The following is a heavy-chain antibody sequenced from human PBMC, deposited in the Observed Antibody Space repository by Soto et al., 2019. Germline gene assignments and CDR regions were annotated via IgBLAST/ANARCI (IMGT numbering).Heavy chain of an antibody. CDR2: INHIGSS. V-gene: IGHV4-34*01. CDR3: ARGRWQWLGRTTYHFPD. CDR1: GASLSDYY. J-gene: IGHJ1*01. Sequence: PEKLRDTKGVTGASLSDYYWIRIRQSPGKGLEWIGEINHIGSSYYNPSLKSRVTMSVDTSKNQFSLNVTSVTAADTAMYYCARGRWQWLGRTTYHFPDLGQ. D-gene: IGHD6-19*01.